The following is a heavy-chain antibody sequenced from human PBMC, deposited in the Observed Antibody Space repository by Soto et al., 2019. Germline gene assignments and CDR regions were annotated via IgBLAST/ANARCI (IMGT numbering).Heavy chain of an antibody. CDR2: IYHSGST. Sequence: PSETLCLPCAVFGGTISSSNWWGWVRQPPGKGLEWIGEIYHSGSTNYNPSLKSRVTISVDKSKNQFSLRLTSVTAADTAVYYCARDKITGLFDYWGQGTLVTVSS. CDR1: GGTISSSNW. CDR3: ARDKITGLFDY. D-gene: IGHD2-8*02. J-gene: IGHJ4*02. V-gene: IGHV4-4*02.